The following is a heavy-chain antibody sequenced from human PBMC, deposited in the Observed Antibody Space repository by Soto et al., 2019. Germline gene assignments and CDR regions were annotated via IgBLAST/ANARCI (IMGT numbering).Heavy chain of an antibody. J-gene: IGHJ4*02. Sequence: GGSLRLSCAASGFTFSNAWMSWVRQAPGKGLEWVGRIKSKTDGGTTDYAAPVKGRFTISRDDSKNTLYLQMNSLKTEDTAVYYCTTDLNRGEWLYDYWGQGTLVTVSS. CDR3: TTDLNRGEWLYDY. CDR1: GFTFSNAW. CDR2: IKSKTDGGTT. D-gene: IGHD3-3*01. V-gene: IGHV3-15*01.